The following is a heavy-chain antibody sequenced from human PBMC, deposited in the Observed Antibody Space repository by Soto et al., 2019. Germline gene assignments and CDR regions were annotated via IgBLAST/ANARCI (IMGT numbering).Heavy chain of an antibody. CDR3: ARATFPPSGYCSGGSCKLIGYYYGMDV. Sequence: SETLSLTCAVYGGSFSGYYWSWIRQPPGKGLEWIGEINHSGSTNYNPSLKSRVTISVDTSKNQFSLKLSSVTAADTAVYYCARATFPPSGYCSGGSCKLIGYYYGMDVWGQGTTVTVSS. V-gene: IGHV4-34*01. CDR1: GGSFSGYY. CDR2: INHSGST. D-gene: IGHD2-15*01. J-gene: IGHJ6*02.